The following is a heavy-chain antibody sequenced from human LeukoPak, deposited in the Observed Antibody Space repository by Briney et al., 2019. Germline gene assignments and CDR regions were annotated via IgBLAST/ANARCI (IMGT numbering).Heavy chain of an antibody. V-gene: IGHV4-59*08. CDR1: GGSISSYY. CDR2: IYYSGST. Sequence: KPSETLSLTCTVSGGSISSYYWSWIRQPPGKGLEWIGYIYYSGSTNYNPSLKSRVTISVDTSKNQFPLKLSSVTAADTAVYYCARLTASDSSGVDYWGQGTLVTVSS. J-gene: IGHJ4*02. D-gene: IGHD6-19*01. CDR3: ARLTASDSSGVDY.